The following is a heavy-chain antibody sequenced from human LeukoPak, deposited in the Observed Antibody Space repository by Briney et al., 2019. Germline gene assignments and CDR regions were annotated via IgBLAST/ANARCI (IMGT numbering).Heavy chain of an antibody. D-gene: IGHD6-13*01. CDR1: GGSISSSDYY. CDR3: ARVVGSWYAENWFDP. CDR2: IYYSVTT. Sequence: PSETLSLTCTVSGGSISSSDYYWGWIRQPPGKGLEWIGSIYYSVTTYYNPSLKSRVTISVDTSKNQFSLKLSSVTAADTAVYYCARVVGSWYAENWFDPWGQGTLVTVSS. V-gene: IGHV4-39*07. J-gene: IGHJ5*02.